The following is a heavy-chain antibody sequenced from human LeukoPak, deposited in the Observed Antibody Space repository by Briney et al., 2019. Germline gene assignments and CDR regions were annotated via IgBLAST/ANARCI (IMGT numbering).Heavy chain of an antibody. CDR2: ISRSSST. CDR1: GFTFSSYS. V-gene: IGHV3-48*01. CDR3: AKDRYSSGWYSDFDY. J-gene: IGHJ4*02. D-gene: IGHD6-19*01. Sequence: GGSLRLSCAASGFTFSSYSLNWVRQAPGKGLEWVSYISRSSSTIYADSVKGRFTISRDNSKNTVYLQMNSLRAEDTAVYYCAKDRYSSGWYSDFDYWGQGTLVTVSS.